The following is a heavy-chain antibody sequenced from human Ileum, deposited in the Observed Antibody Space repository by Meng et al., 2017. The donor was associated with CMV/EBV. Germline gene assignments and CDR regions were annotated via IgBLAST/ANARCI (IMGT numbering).Heavy chain of an antibody. CDR1: SLTSSPVG. V-gene: IGHV2-5*02. CDR3: VHRKDYSGNWNGGSADF. D-gene: IGHD1-1*01. J-gene: IGHJ4*02. CDR2: IYWDDDK. Sequence: SLTSSPVGVGWIRQPTGKALEWLAFIYWDDDKRYNPSLKNRLTITKDAPKNQVALTATNMDPADTATYYCVHRKDYSGNWNGGSADFWGQGALVTVSS.